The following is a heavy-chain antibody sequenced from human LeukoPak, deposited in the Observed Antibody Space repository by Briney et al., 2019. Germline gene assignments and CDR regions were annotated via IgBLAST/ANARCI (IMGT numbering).Heavy chain of an antibody. D-gene: IGHD6-19*01. CDR3: ARDGGFTSGWPGDD. CDR1: GGTFSSYA. J-gene: IGHJ4*02. Sequence: ASVKVSCKASGGTFSSYAISWVRQAPGQGLEWMGGIIPIFGTANYAQKFQGRVTITADESTNTAYMQLNSLRSEDTAVYYCARDGGFTSGWPGDDWGQGTLVTVSS. V-gene: IGHV1-69*13. CDR2: IIPIFGTA.